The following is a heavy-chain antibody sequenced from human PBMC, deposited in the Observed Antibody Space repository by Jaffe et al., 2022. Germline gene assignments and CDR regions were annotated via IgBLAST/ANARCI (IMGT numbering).Heavy chain of an antibody. CDR1: GFTVNKKY. Sequence: EVQMVESGGGLVQPGGSLRLSCAASGFTVNKKYMNWVRQAPGKGLEWVSALNPDWTTYYRDSVKGRFTISRDNSRNTLYLQMNSLRDEDTAVYYCVRRSIATYAADEANWLDLWGQGTLVTVSS. CDR3: VRRSIATYAADEANWLDL. J-gene: IGHJ5*02. D-gene: IGHD6-25*01. V-gene: IGHV3-66*02. CDR2: LNPDWTT.